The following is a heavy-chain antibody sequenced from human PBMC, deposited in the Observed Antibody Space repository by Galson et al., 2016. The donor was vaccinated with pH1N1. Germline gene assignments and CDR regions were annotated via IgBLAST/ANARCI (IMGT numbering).Heavy chain of an antibody. J-gene: IGHJ4*02. V-gene: IGHV3-9*01. Sequence: SLRLSCAASGFPFDRFAMHWVRQAPGKGLEWVSVITWNSHVISYADSVKGRFTISRDNAKNSLFLQMNSLRAEDTAVYYCARAIAAAGSLWGQGTMVTVSS. CDR1: GFPFDRFA. D-gene: IGHD6-13*01. CDR3: ARAIAAAGSL. CDR2: ITWNSHVI.